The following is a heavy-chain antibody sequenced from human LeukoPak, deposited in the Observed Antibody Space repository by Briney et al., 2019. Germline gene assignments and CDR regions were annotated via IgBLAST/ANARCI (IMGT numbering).Heavy chain of an antibody. V-gene: IGHV4-31*03. CDR1: GGSMSSGSYY. CDR3: ARVGAPTASDI. J-gene: IGHJ3*02. CDR2: IYYSGST. Sequence: PSETLSLPCTVSGGSMSSGSYYGNWIRQHPGKGLEWIGYIYYSGSTYYNPSLKSRVTISVDTSKNQFSLKLSSVTAADTAVYYCARVGAPTASDICGQGTMVTVSS.